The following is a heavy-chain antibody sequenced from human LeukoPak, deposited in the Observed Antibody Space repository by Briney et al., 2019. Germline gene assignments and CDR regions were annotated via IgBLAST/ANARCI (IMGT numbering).Heavy chain of an antibody. V-gene: IGHV3-48*03. D-gene: IGHD3-10*01. CDR1: GFTFSNYD. CDR3: AVEISMIRGVALDY. J-gene: IGHJ4*02. CDR2: ISGLDSTI. Sequence: GGSLRLSCAASGFTFSNYDMNWVRQSPGRGLEWVSFISGLDSTIHYADSVKGRFTISRDNAKNALYLQVSSLRVEDTAIYYCAVEISMIRGVALDYWGQGTPVTVSS.